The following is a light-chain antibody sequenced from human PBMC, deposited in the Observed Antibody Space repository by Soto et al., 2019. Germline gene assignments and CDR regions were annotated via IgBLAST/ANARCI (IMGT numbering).Light chain of an antibody. CDR1: SSDVGAYRY. J-gene: IGLJ1*01. Sequence: QSVLAQPASVSGSPGQSITISCTGSSSDVGAYRYVSWFQQHPGKAPKVIIYEVSNRPSGVSNRFSGSKSGNTASLTISGLQAEDEADYYCNSYSSTDTPYVFGTGTKVTVL. V-gene: IGLV2-14*01. CDR3: NSYSSTDTPYV. CDR2: EVS.